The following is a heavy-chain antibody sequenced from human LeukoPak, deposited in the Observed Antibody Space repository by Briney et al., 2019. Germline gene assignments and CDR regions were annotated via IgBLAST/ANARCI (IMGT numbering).Heavy chain of an antibody. Sequence: SVKVSCKASGGTFSSYAISWVRQAPGQGLEWMGGIIPIFGTANYAQKFQGRVTITADESTSTAYMELSSLRSEDTAVYYCARGKPRRRDGYNYPLDYWGQGALVAVSS. CDR3: ARGKPRRRDGYNYPLDY. CDR1: GGTFSSYA. D-gene: IGHD5-24*01. J-gene: IGHJ4*02. CDR2: IIPIFGTA. V-gene: IGHV1-69*01.